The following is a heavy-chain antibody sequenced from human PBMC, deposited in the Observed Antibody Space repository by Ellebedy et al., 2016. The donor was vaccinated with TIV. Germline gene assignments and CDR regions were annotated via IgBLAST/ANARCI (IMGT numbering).Heavy chain of an antibody. V-gene: IGHV3-23*01. Sequence: GESLKISCAASGFTFSSYAASWVRQAPGKGLEWVAGRNATGVVIAYADSVKGRSTISRDNSKDTLYLQMNSLRPEDTAVYYCASSRYHYYLGNTIFAYWGQGTLVTVSS. CDR1: GFTFSSYA. J-gene: IGHJ4*02. CDR3: ASSRYHYYLGNTIFAY. CDR2: RNATGVVI. D-gene: IGHD3-10*01.